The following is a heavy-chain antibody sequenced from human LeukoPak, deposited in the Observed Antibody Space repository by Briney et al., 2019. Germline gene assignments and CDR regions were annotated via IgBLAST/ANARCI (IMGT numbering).Heavy chain of an antibody. CDR2: IWYDGSNK. D-gene: IGHD3-22*01. Sequence: GGSLRLSCAASGFTFSSYGMHWVRQAPGKGLEWVAVIWYDGSNKYYADSVKGRFTISRDNSKNTLYLQMNSLRAEDRAVYYCARTDSSGYSFDYWGQGTLVTVSS. CDR3: ARTDSSGYSFDY. J-gene: IGHJ4*02. V-gene: IGHV3-33*01. CDR1: GFTFSSYG.